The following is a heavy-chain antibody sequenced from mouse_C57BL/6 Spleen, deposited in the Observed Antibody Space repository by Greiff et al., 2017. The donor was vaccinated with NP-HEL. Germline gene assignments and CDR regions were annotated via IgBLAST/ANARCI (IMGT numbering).Heavy chain of an antibody. D-gene: IGHD1-2*01. Sequence: VQLQQSGPELVKPGASVKIPCKASGYTFTDYNMDWVKQSHGKSLEWIGDINPNNGGTIYNQKFKGKATLTVDKSSSTAYMELRSLTSEDTAVYYGARRGDYYGRRYFDDWGQGTTLTVSS. J-gene: IGHJ2*01. V-gene: IGHV1-18*01. CDR1: GYTFTDYN. CDR3: ARRGDYYGRRYFDD. CDR2: INPNNGGT.